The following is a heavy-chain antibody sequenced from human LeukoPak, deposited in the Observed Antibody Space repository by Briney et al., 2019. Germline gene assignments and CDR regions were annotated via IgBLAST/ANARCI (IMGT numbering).Heavy chain of an antibody. CDR2: IYYSGST. V-gene: IGHV4-61*01. D-gene: IGHD2-15*01. Sequence: SETLSLTCAVSGYSISSSYYWSWIRRPPGKGLEWIGYIYYSGSTNYNPSLKSRVTISVDTSKNQFSLKLSSVTAADTAVYYCARVPDIRGYYYYMDVWGKGTTVTVSS. CDR3: ARVPDIRGYYYYMDV. CDR1: GYSISSSYY. J-gene: IGHJ6*03.